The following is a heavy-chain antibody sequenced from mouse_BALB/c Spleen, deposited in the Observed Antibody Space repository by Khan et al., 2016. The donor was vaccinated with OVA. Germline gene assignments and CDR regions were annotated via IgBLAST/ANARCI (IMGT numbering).Heavy chain of an antibody. CDR3: VRRRDWYFDY. CDR1: GFSLSISGMG. CDR2: IYWDDHK. Sequence: QVTLKESGPGTLQPSQTLSLTCSFAGFSLSISGMGVSWIRQPSGKGLEWLAHIYWDDHKRYNPSLKSRLTISKDTSRNQVFLKITSVDTADTATYYCVRRRDWYFDYWGQGTTLTGSS. D-gene: IGHD3-3*01. J-gene: IGHJ2*01. V-gene: IGHV8-12*01.